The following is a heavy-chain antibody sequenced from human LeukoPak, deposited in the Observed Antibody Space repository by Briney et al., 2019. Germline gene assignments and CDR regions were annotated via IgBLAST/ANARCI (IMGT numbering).Heavy chain of an antibody. CDR1: GFTFNTAY. CDR2: LKSRSQGVTA. J-gene: IGHJ5*02. V-gene: IGHV3-15*01. CDR3: ATDRNWFDP. Sequence: GGSLRLSCAASGFTFNTAYMSWLRQTPGKGLEWVGRLKSRSQGVTADYAAPVKGRFTISRDDSKNTLYLQMNSLKIEDTGVYYCATDRNWFDPWGQGTLVTVSS.